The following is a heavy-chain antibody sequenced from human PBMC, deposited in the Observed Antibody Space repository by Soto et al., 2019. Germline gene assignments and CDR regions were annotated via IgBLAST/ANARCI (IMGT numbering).Heavy chain of an antibody. CDR2: IIPIFGTA. V-gene: IGHV1-69*13. CDR1: GGTFSSYA. Sequence: SVKVSCKASGGTFSSYAISWVRQAPGQGLEWMGGIIPIFGTANYAQKFQGSVTITADESTSTAYMELSSLRSEDTAVYYCAILLGYCTNGVCPRRLDDYYGMDVWGQGTTVTVSS. J-gene: IGHJ6*02. D-gene: IGHD2-8*01. CDR3: AILLGYCTNGVCPRRLDDYYGMDV.